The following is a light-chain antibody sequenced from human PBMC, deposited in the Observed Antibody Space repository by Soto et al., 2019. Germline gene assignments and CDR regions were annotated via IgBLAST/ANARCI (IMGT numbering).Light chain of an antibody. CDR3: QQRTNWRAT. J-gene: IGKJ5*01. CDR2: DGF. V-gene: IGKV3-11*01. CDR1: QSINNY. Sequence: EIVLTQSPATLSLSPGERATLSCRASQSINNYLAWYQQKPGQAPRLLIYDGFNRATGIPARFSGSGSGTDFTLTISSLEPEDFAVYFCQQRTNWRATFGQGTRLEIK.